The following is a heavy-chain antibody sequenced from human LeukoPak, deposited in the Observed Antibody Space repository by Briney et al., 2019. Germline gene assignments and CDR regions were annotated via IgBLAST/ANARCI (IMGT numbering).Heavy chain of an antibody. CDR1: GYTFTSYD. J-gene: IGHJ6*02. Sequence: GASVKVSCKASGYTFTSYDINWVRQATGQGLEWMGWMNPSSGNTGYAQKFQGRVTMTRNTSISTAYMELSSLRSEDTAVYYCARSFTGYFDWLLSRPYYYYGMDVWGQGTTVTVSS. CDR2: MNPSSGNT. D-gene: IGHD3-9*01. CDR3: ARSFTGYFDWLLSRPYYYYGMDV. V-gene: IGHV1-8*01.